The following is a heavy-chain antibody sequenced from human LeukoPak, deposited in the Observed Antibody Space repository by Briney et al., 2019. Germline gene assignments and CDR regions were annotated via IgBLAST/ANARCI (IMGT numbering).Heavy chain of an antibody. CDR2: INPNSGGT. D-gene: IGHD3-22*01. V-gene: IGHV1-2*06. Sequence: ASVKVSCKASGYTFTGYYMHWVRQAPGQGLEWMGRINPNSGGTNYALKFQGRVTMTRDTSISTAYMELSRLRSDDTAVYYCARTLTYYYDSSGYLLRAQNDYWGQGTLVTVSS. CDR3: ARTLTYYYDSSGYLLRAQNDY. J-gene: IGHJ4*02. CDR1: GYTFTGYY.